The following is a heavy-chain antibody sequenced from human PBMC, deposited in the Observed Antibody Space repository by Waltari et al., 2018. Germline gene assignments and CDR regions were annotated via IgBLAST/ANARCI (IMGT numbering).Heavy chain of an antibody. CDR3: ARDSGYYDSSAYYYYYMDV. CDR1: GFTFSSYW. J-gene: IGHJ6*03. CDR2: IKQDGSKK. Sequence: EVQLVESGGGLVQPGGSLRLSCAASGFTFSSYWMSWSGTAPGKGREWVANIKQDGSKKYYVDSVKGRFTITRDNAKNSLYLQMNSLRAEDTAVYYCARDSGYYDSSAYYYYYMDVWGKGTTVTISS. D-gene: IGHD3-22*01. V-gene: IGHV3-7*01.